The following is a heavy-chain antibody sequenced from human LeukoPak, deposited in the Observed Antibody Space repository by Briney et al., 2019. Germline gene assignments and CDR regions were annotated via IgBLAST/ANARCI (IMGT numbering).Heavy chain of an antibody. D-gene: IGHD2-15*01. CDR2: IYYSGST. CDR1: GGSISSSSYY. J-gene: IGHJ6*03. CDR3: AREEGYFCSGGSCYSYYMDV. Sequence: PSETLSLTCTVSGGSISSSSYYWGWIRQPPGKGLEWIGSIYYSGSTYYNPSLKSRVTMSVDTSKNQFSLKLSSVTAADTAVYYCAREEGYFCSGGSCYSYYMDVWGKGTTVTISS. V-gene: IGHV4-39*07.